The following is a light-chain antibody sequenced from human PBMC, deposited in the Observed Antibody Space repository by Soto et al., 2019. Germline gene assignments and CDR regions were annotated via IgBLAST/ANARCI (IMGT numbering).Light chain of an antibody. Sequence: DIPMTQSPSSLSASVGDRVTITCRESQSISSYLNWYQQKPGKAPKLLIYAASSLQSGVPSRFSGSGSGTDFTLTISSLQPEDFAPYYCQQSYSTPRTFGQGTKVEIK. CDR3: QQSYSTPRT. J-gene: IGKJ1*01. V-gene: IGKV1-39*01. CDR2: AAS. CDR1: QSISSY.